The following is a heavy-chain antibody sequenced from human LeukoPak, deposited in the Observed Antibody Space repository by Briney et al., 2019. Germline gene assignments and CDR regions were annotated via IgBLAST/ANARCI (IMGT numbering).Heavy chain of an antibody. V-gene: IGHV4-59*01. Sequence: PLETLSLTCTVSGGSISSYYWSWIRQPPGKGLEWIGYIYYSGSTNYNPSLKSRVTISVDTSKNQFPLKLSSVTAADTAVYYCAREKGGSYYLNYFDYWGQGTLVTVSS. CDR2: IYYSGST. CDR1: GGSISSYY. CDR3: AREKGGSYYLNYFDY. D-gene: IGHD1-26*01. J-gene: IGHJ4*02.